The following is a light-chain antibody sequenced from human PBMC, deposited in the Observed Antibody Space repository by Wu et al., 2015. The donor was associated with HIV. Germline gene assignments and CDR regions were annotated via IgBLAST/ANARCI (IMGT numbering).Light chain of an antibody. V-gene: IGKV3-15*01. CDR3: QQYNSWPPSFT. CDR1: QSVSSN. Sequence: ELVMTQSPATLSVSPGERAALSCRASQSVSSNLAWYQQKPGQAPRLLIYGASTRATGIPARFSGSGSGTEFTLTISSLQSEDFAVYYCQQYNSWPPSFTFGPGTKVDVK. J-gene: IGKJ3*01. CDR2: GAS.